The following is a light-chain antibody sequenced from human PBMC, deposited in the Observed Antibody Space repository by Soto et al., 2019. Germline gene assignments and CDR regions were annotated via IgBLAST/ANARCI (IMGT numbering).Light chain of an antibody. CDR3: QPYGRSPFT. Sequence: EIVMTQSPGTLSLSPGETATLSCRASQSVSSNYVAWFHQKPGQAPRLLIYGASSRATGVPVRFSASGSGTDFTLSISRLESEDFEVYYCQPYGRSPFTFGPGTKMDIK. V-gene: IGKV3-20*01. J-gene: IGKJ3*01. CDR1: QSVSSNY. CDR2: GAS.